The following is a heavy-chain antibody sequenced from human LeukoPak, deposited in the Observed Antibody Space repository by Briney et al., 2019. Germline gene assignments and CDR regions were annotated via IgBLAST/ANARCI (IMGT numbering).Heavy chain of an antibody. CDR3: AKAPVTSCRGAYCYPFDS. D-gene: IGHD2-21*01. CDR2: TSSSDAGT. CDR1: GFTLSTYA. V-gene: IGHV3-23*01. Sequence: GGSLRLSCAASGFTLSTYAMSWVRKTPGKGLEWFAATSSSDAGTYHADSVRGRFTISRDNSKNTLYLQMNSLRAEDAAVYFCAKAPVTSCRGAYCYPFDSWGQGTLVTVSS. J-gene: IGHJ4*02.